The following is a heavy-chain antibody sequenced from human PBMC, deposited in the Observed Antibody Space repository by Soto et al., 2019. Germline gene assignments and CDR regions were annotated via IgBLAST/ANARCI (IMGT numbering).Heavy chain of an antibody. Sequence: ASVKVSCKASGYTFTGYYMHWVRQAPGQGLEWMGWINPNSGGTNYAQKFQGWVTMTRDTSISTAYMELSRLRSDDTAVYYCARGQLTGDPVYAFDIWDQGTMVTVSS. CDR3: ARGQLTGDPVYAFDI. CDR1: GYTFTGYY. V-gene: IGHV1-2*04. J-gene: IGHJ3*02. CDR2: INPNSGGT. D-gene: IGHD7-27*01.